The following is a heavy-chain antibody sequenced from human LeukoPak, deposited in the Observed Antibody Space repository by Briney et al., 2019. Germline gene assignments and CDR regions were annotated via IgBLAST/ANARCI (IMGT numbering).Heavy chain of an antibody. CDR3: ARQGYGANPRAEYFQH. J-gene: IGHJ1*01. Sequence: SETLSLTCTVSGGSISSGRHYWSWIRQPAGKGLEWIGHIYSGGSTNYNSSLKSRVTISVDTSKNQFSLKLSSVTAADTAVYYCARQGYGANPRAEYFQHWGQGTLVTVSS. D-gene: IGHD4-17*01. CDR1: GGSISSGRHY. V-gene: IGHV4-61*09. CDR2: IYSGGST.